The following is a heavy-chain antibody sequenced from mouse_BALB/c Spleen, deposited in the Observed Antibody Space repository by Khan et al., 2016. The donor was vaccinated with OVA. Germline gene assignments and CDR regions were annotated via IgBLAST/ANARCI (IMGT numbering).Heavy chain of an antibody. CDR3: AYSFLLYAIEY. V-gene: IGHV14-3*02. Sequence: VQLQQSGAEFVKPGASLRLSCTVSGFNIKNTYIHWVKQRPEQGLEWIGRIDPANGNTKYDPKFQGKATITADTSSNTAYLQLSSLTAEDTAVYYCAYSFLLYAIEYWGQGTSVTVSS. CDR2: IDPANGNT. D-gene: IGHD1-2*01. CDR1: GFNIKNTY. J-gene: IGHJ4*01.